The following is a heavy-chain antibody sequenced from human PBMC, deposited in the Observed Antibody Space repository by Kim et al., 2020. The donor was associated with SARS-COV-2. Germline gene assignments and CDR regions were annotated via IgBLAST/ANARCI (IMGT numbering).Heavy chain of an antibody. V-gene: IGHV4-59*13. Sequence: SETLSLTCTVSGGSISSYYWSWIRQPPGKGLEWIGYIYYSGSTNYNPSLKSRVTISVDTSKNQFSLKLSSVTAADTAVYYCARDRSGGSRWNTQRRYYYYYGMDVWGQGTTVTVSS. CDR2: IYYSGST. D-gene: IGHD1-1*01. CDR3: ARDRSGGSRWNTQRRYYYYYGMDV. J-gene: IGHJ6*02. CDR1: GGSISSYY.